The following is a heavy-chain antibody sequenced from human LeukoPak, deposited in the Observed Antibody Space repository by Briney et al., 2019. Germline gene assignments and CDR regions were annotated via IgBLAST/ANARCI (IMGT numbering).Heavy chain of an antibody. CDR1: GFTFSSYG. D-gene: IGHD6-13*01. J-gene: IGHJ4*02. V-gene: IGHV3-30*18. Sequence: PGRSLRLSCAASGFTFSSYGMHWVRQAPGKGLEWVAVIPNDRRNNYYADSVKGRFTISRDNSKNTLYLQMNSLRAEDTAVYYCAKRGYSSSWNFDSWGQGTLVTVSS. CDR3: AKRGYSSSWNFDS. CDR2: IPNDRRNN.